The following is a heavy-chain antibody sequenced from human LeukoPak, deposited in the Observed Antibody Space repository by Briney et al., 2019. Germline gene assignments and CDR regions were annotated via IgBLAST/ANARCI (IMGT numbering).Heavy chain of an antibody. CDR3: ARVPRSYSSSWHFNWFDP. V-gene: IGHV1-69*13. D-gene: IGHD6-13*01. CDR1: GGTFSSYA. Sequence: ASVKVSCKASGGTFSSYAISWVRQAPGQGLEWMGGIIPIFGTANYAQKFQGRVTITADESTSTAYMELSSLRSEDTAVYYCARVPRSYSSSWHFNWFDPWGQGTLVTVSS. CDR2: IIPIFGTA. J-gene: IGHJ5*02.